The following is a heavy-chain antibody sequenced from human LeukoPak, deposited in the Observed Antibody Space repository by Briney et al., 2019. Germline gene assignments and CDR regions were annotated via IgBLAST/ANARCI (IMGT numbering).Heavy chain of an antibody. Sequence: QSGGSLRLSCAASGFTFSSFGMHWVRQAPGKGLEWVAFIRSDGSTEYYAGSVKGRFTISRDNSKNTLYLQVNSLRAEDTAVYYCAKGVPPLDYFDSWGQGTLVTVSS. V-gene: IGHV3-30*02. J-gene: IGHJ4*02. CDR2: IRSDGSTE. CDR1: GFTFSSFG. CDR3: AKGVPPLDYFDS.